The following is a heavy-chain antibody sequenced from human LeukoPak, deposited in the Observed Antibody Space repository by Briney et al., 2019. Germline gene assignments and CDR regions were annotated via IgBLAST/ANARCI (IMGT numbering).Heavy chain of an antibody. CDR1: GYSFNDKY. CDR2: IKPNSGGK. V-gene: IGHV1-2*02. J-gene: IGHJ5*02. Sequence: ASVNVSCKAAGYSFNDKYLHWVRHAPGQGLEWMGSIKPNSGGKNYAQKFQGRVTITTDTSMSTAYMELSRLTSEDTAVYYCERAGGRSWFDTWGQGTLVTVS. CDR3: ERAGGRSWFDT.